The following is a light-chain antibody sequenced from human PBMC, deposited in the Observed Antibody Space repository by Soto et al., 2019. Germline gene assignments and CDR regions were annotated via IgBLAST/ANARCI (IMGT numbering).Light chain of an antibody. CDR1: QSLLHSDGKTY. Sequence: DIVMTQTPLSLSVTPGQPTSISCKSSQSLLHSDGKTYLYWHLQKPGQPPQLLLYEVSNRFSGVPDRFSGSGSGTDFTLKISRVEAEDVGVYYCMQSIQLPPLTFGGGTKVEIK. CDR2: EVS. J-gene: IGKJ4*01. V-gene: IGKV2D-29*01. CDR3: MQSIQLPPLT.